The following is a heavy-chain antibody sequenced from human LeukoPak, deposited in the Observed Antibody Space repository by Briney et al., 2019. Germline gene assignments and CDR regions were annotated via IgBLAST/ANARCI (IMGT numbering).Heavy chain of an antibody. CDR3: AKGAWAITPSAEYFQH. V-gene: IGHV3-30*18. CDR2: ISYDGSNK. CDR1: GFTFSSYG. D-gene: IGHD3-10*01. Sequence: GGSLRLSCAASGFTFSSYGMHWVRQAPGKGLEWVAVISYDGSNKYYADSVKGRFTISRDNSKNTLYLQMNSLRAEDTAVYYCAKGAWAITPSAEYFQHWGQGTLVTVSS. J-gene: IGHJ1*01.